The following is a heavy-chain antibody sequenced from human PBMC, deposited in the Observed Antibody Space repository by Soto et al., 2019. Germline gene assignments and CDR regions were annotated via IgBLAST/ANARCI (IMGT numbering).Heavy chain of an antibody. D-gene: IGHD5-18*01. CDR2: ISAYNGNT. Sequence: ASVKVSCKASGYTFTSYGISWVRQAPGQGLEWMGWISAYNGNTNYAQKLQGRVTMTTDTSTSTAYMELRSLRSDDTAVYYCARDQGAVDTAMFHTPDYWGQGTLVTVSS. CDR3: ARDQGAVDTAMFHTPDY. V-gene: IGHV1-18*04. CDR1: GYTFTSYG. J-gene: IGHJ4*02.